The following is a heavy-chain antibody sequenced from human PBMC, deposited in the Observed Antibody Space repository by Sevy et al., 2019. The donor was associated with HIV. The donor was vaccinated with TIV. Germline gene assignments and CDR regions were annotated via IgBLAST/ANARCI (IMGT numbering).Heavy chain of an antibody. Sequence: SETLSLTCTVSGGSISSGSYSWNWIRQPPGKGLEWIGYIYHSGNTYYNPSLKSRLTISVDRSKNQFSLKLSSVTAADTAMYYCARDGVTLTTSGAFDIWGQGTMVTVSS. D-gene: IGHD4-17*01. V-gene: IGHV4-30-2*01. CDR2: IYHSGNT. CDR3: ARDGVTLTTSGAFDI. CDR1: GGSISSGSYS. J-gene: IGHJ3*02.